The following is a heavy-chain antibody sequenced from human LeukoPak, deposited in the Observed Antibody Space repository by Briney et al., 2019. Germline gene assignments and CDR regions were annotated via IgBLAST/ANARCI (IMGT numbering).Heavy chain of an antibody. CDR2: IDGSGTT. V-gene: IGHV3-23*01. D-gene: IGHD3-22*01. CDR3: AGGSQRHRLDSSAYRPTFRYYYSALDV. Sequence: GGSLRLSCAASGFAFINYPLSWVRQAPGKGLEWVSAIDGSGTTYYADSVKGRFTISRDNSKNTVYLQMNSLRAEDTAVYYCAGGSQRHRLDSSAYRPTFRYYYSALDVWGKGITVIVSS. J-gene: IGHJ6*04. CDR1: GFAFINYP.